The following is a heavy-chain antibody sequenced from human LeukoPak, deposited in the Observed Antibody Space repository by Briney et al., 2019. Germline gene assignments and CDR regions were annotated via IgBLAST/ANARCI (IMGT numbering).Heavy chain of an antibody. CDR2: FSWNSGSI. CDR3: AKDILRAGGCPFDY. D-gene: IGHD3-3*01. Sequence: GGSLRLSCAASGFTFDDYAMHWVRHATGKGLEWVSGFSWNSGSIVYVDSVKGRFNISRDNAKNSVYLQMNSLRAEDTALYYCAKDILRAGGCPFDYWGQGTLVTVCS. J-gene: IGHJ4*02. V-gene: IGHV3-9*01. CDR1: GFTFDDYA.